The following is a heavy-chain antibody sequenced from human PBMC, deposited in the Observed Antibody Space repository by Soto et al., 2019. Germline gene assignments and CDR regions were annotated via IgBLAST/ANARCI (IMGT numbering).Heavy chain of an antibody. CDR3: ARVNEELPDLYFDY. V-gene: IGHV3-33*01. Sequence: QVQLVESGGGVVQPGRSLRLSCAASGFTFSSYGMHWVRQAPGKGLEWVAVIWYDGSNKYYTDSVKGRFTISRDNSKNTLYLQMNSLRAEDTAVYYCARVNEELPDLYFDYWGQGTLVTVSS. D-gene: IGHD1-26*01. CDR1: GFTFSSYG. J-gene: IGHJ4*02. CDR2: IWYDGSNK.